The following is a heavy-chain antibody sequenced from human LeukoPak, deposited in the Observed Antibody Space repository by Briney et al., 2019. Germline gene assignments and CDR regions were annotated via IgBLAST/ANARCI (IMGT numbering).Heavy chain of an antibody. J-gene: IGHJ1*01. CDR1: GFTFSNYA. CDR2: IRGSGRQT. CDR3: ARDPNGDYIGAFDFQR. D-gene: IGHD4-17*01. Sequence: PGGSLRLSCVASGFTFSNYAMMWVRQTQERRLEWVSAIRGSGRQTFYADSVKGRFTISRDNFKNTLYLQMNSLRADDSAVYFCARDPNGDYIGAFDFQRWGLGTLVTVSS. V-gene: IGHV3-23*01.